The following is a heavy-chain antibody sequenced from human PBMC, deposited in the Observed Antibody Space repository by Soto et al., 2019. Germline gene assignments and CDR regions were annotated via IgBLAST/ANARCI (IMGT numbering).Heavy chain of an antibody. CDR2: INHSGST. J-gene: IGHJ4*02. Sequence: QVQLQQWGAGLLKPSETLSLTCAVYTGSFSGYSWGWIRQPPGKGLEWIGEINHSGSTNYNPSLKSRVTISVDTSKNQFSLKLSSVTAADTAVYYCARGRRGYSSSWYDYWGQGTLVTVSS. CDR3: ARGRRGYSSSWYDY. CDR1: TGSFSGYS. V-gene: IGHV4-34*01. D-gene: IGHD6-13*01.